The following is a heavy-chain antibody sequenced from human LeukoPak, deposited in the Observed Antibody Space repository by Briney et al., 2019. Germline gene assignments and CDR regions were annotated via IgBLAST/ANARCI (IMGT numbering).Heavy chain of an antibody. J-gene: IGHJ4*02. V-gene: IGHV3-49*03. Sequence: GGSLRLSCTASGFTFGDYTMSWFRQAPGKGLEWVGFIRSKAYGGTTEYAASVKGRFIISRDDSKSIAYLQMNSLKTEDTAVYYCTRGGAYYYDSSGYSHFDYWGQGTLVTVSS. CDR2: IRSKAYGGTT. D-gene: IGHD3-22*01. CDR1: GFTFGDYT. CDR3: TRGGAYYYDSSGYSHFDY.